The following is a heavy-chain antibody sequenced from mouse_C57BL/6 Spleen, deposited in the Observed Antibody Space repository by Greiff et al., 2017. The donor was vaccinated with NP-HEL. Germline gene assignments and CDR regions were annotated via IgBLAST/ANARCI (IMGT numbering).Heavy chain of an antibody. J-gene: IGHJ4*01. CDR1: GFTFSDYG. Sequence: EVKVVESGGGLVKPGGSLKLSCAASGFTFSDYGMHWVRQAPEKGLAWVGYISSGSSTIYYADPVKGRFTISRDNAKNTLFLQMTSLRSEDTAMYYCARRAMDYWGQGTTVTVSS. V-gene: IGHV5-17*01. CDR3: ARRAMDY. CDR2: ISSGSSTI.